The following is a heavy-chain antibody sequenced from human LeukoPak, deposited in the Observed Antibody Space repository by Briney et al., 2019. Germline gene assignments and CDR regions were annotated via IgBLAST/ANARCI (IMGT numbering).Heavy chain of an antibody. CDR2: ISSSGGTT. J-gene: IGHJ4*02. Sequence: GGSLRLSCAASGFTFSSYAMNWVRQAPGKGLEWVSVISSSGGTTYYSDSVKGRFIISRDNSKSALYLQMNSLRAEDTAVYYCAKAGIAVPATPEYCGQGTQVTVSS. V-gene: IGHV3-23*01. CDR1: GFTFSSYA. D-gene: IGHD6-19*01. CDR3: AKAGIAVPATPEY.